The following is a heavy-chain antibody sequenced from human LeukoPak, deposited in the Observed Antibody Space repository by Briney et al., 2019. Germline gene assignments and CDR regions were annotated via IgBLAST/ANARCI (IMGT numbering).Heavy chain of an antibody. V-gene: IGHV3-33*01. CDR1: GFTFSSYG. Sequence: PGGSLRLSCAASGFTFSSYGMHWVCQAPGKGLERVAVIWYDGSNKYYADSVKGRFTISRDNSKNTLYLQMNSLRAEDTAVYYCARACRMSSSSSDYWGQGTLATVSS. CDR2: IWYDGSNK. J-gene: IGHJ4*02. D-gene: IGHD6-6*01. CDR3: ARACRMSSSSSDY.